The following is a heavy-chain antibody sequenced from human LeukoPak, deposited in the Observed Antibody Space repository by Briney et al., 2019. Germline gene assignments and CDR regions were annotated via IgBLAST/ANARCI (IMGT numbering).Heavy chain of an antibody. CDR1: GYTFTGYY. D-gene: IGHD7-27*01. V-gene: IGHV1-2*02. J-gene: IGHJ3*02. CDR3: AREEGNWGDAFDI. CDR2: INPNSGGT. Sequence: GASVKVSCKASGYTFTGYYMHWVRQAPGQGLEWMGWINPNSGGTNYAQKFQGRVTMTTDTSTSTAYMELRSLRSDDTAVYYCAREEGNWGDAFDIWGQGTMVTVSS.